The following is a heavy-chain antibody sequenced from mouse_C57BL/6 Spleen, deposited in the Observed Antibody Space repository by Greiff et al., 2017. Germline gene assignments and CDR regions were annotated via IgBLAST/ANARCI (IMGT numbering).Heavy chain of an antibody. CDR1: GYTFTSYW. CDR2: IHPSDSDT. D-gene: IGHD2-1*01. CDR3: AIRVYGNYEYFDV. J-gene: IGHJ1*03. Sequence: QVQLQQPGAELVQPGASVKVSCKASGYTFTSYWMHWVQQRPGQGLEWIGWIHPSDSDTNYNQKLKGKATLSVDKSSSTACMLHSNLTTEDSAVYYCAIRVYGNYEYFDVWGTGTTVTVSS. V-gene: IGHV1-74*01.